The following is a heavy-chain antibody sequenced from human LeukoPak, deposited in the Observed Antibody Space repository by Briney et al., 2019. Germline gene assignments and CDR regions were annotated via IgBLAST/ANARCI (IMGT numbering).Heavy chain of an antibody. CDR3: ARAGFGQGDNWFDP. D-gene: IGHD1-26*01. CDR2: MNPNSGNT. J-gene: IGHJ5*02. CDR1: GYTFTSYD. V-gene: IGHV1-8*01. Sequence: ASVKVSCKASGYTFTSYDINWVRQATGQGLEWMGWMNPNSGNTGYAQKFQGRVTMTRNTSISTAYMELSSLRSDDTAVYYCARAGFGQGDNWFDPWGQGTLVTVSS.